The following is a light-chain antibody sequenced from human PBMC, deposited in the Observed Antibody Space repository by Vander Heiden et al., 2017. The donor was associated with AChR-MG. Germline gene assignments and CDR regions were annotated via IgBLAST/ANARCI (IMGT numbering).Light chain of an antibody. CDR3: QAGDSSTGV. V-gene: IGLV3-1*01. CDR2: QDR. CDR1: KFGDKD. Sequence: SYELTQPPSVSVSPGQTSSITCSGDKFGDKDACWYQQKPGQAPVLVTYQDRKRPSGFPERFAGSNSGNTATRTIGGTQAMDEADYYCQAGDSSTGVFGGGTKLTVL. J-gene: IGLJ2*01.